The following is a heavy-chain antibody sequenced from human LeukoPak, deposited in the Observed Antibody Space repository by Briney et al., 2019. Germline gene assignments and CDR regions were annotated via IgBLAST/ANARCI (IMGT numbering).Heavy chain of an antibody. D-gene: IGHD3-10*01. J-gene: IGHJ5*02. CDR2: ISAYNGNT. CDR1: GYTFTSYG. CDR3: AREFAGYYGSGSYLNWFDP. Sequence: GASVKVSCKASGYTFTSYGVSWVRQAPGQGLEWIGSISAYNGNTNYAQKLQGRVTMTTDTSTSTAYMELRSLRSDDTAVYYCAREFAGYYGSGSYLNWFDPWGQGTLVTVSS. V-gene: IGHV1-18*01.